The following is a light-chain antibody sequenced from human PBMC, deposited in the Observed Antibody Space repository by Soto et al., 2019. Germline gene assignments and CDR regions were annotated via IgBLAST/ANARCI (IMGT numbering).Light chain of an antibody. CDR3: QKYNSAPLT. CDR2: ATS. J-gene: IGKJ4*01. V-gene: IGKV1-27*01. CDR1: QDISNT. Sequence: DIQMTQSTSSLSASAGDRVTITCRASQDISNTLVWYQQKPGKVPKLLIYATSTLQSGVPSRFSGSGSGTDFTLTISSLQPEDVATYYCQKYNSAPLTFGGGTKVDIK.